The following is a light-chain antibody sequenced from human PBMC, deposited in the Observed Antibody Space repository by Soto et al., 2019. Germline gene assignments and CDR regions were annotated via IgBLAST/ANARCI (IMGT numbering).Light chain of an antibody. CDR3: LQHNTYPWT. CDR2: AAS. V-gene: IGKV1-17*03. CDR1: QGISYD. Sequence: DIQMTQSPSAVSASVGDRVTITCWASQGISYDLAWFQQKPGKVPQRLIFAASTLQYGVPSRFSGSGSGTEFTLTITSLQAEDFATYFCLQHNTYPWTFGQGTRVEVK. J-gene: IGKJ1*01.